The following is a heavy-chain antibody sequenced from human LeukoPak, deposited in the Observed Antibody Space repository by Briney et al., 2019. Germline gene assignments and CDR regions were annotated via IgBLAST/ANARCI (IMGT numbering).Heavy chain of an antibody. CDR2: IRYDGSNK. D-gene: IGHD6-6*01. V-gene: IGHV3-30*02. Sequence: GGSLRLSCAASGFTFSSYGMHWIRQAPGKGLEWVAFIRYDGSNKYYADSVKGRFTISRDNSKNTLYLQMNSLRAEDTAVYFCAREVARPNFFDYWGQGTLVTVSS. J-gene: IGHJ4*02. CDR1: GFTFSSYG. CDR3: AREVARPNFFDY.